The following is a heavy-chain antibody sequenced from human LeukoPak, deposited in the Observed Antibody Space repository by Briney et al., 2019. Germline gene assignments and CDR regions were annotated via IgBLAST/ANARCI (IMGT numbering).Heavy chain of an antibody. J-gene: IGHJ5*02. CDR1: GYTFTSYD. V-gene: IGHV1-8*01. D-gene: IGHD2-2*01. CDR3: ARDAVVVPAATGRQSWFDP. Sequence: ASVKVSCKASGYTFTSYDINWVRQATGQGREWMGWMNPNSGNTGYAQKFQGRVTITRNTSIRTAYMELRSLRSEDTAVYYCARDAVVVPAATGRQSWFDPWGQGTLVTVSS. CDR2: MNPNSGNT.